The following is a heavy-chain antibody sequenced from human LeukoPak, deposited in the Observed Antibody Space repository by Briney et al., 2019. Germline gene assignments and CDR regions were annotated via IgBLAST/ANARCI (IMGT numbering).Heavy chain of an antibody. Sequence: ASVKVSXKASGYTFTSYGISWVRQAPGQGLEWIGWISAYNGNTNYAQKLQGRVTMTTDTSTGTAYMELRSLRSDDTAVFYCARYCSSTSCYVFEVGSVLGYYYYMDVWGKGTTVTVSS. D-gene: IGHD2-2*01. CDR3: ARYCSSTSCYVFEVGSVLGYYYYMDV. CDR2: ISAYNGNT. CDR1: GYTFTSYG. V-gene: IGHV1-18*01. J-gene: IGHJ6*03.